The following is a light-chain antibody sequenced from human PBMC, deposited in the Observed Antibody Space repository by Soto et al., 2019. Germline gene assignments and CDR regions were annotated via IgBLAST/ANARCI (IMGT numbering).Light chain of an antibody. CDR3: QQYTCLWT. V-gene: IGKV3-15*01. CDR2: GAS. J-gene: IGKJ3*01. CDR1: QSVSSN. Sequence: EFVLTQSPGTLSLSPGERATLSCRASQSVSSNLAWYQQKPGQAPSLLIYGASTRATGTPARFSGSGSGTEFTLTISSLQPDDVATYYCQQYTCLWTFGPGPRWIS.